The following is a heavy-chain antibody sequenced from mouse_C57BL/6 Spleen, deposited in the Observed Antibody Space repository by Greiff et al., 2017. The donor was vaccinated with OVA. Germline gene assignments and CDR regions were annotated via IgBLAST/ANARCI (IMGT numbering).Heavy chain of an antibody. Sequence: QVQLKQPGAELVKPGASVKLSCKASGYTFTSYWMHWVKQRPGRGLEWIGRIDPNSGGTKYNEKFKSKATLTVDKPSSTAYMQLSSLTSEDSAVYYCAVYDYDWFAYWGQGTLVTVSA. J-gene: IGHJ3*01. CDR1: GYTFTSYW. CDR2: IDPNSGGT. CDR3: AVYDYDWFAY. V-gene: IGHV1-72*01. D-gene: IGHD2-4*01.